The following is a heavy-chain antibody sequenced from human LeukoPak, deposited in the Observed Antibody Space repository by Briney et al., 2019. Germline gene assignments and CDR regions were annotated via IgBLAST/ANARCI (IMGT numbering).Heavy chain of an antibody. J-gene: IGHJ6*02. CDR2: IGTAGDT. D-gene: IGHD3-16*01. Sequence: GGSLRLSCAASGFTFSSYDVHWVRQATGKGLEWVSAIGTAGDTYYPGSVKGRFTISRENAKNSLYLQMNSLRAGDTAVYYCARWGYYYGMDVWGQGTTVTVSS. CDR3: ARWGYYYGMDV. V-gene: IGHV3-13*01. CDR1: GFTFSSYD.